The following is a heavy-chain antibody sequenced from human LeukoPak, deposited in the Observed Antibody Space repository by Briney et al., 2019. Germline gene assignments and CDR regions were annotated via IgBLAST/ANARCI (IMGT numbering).Heavy chain of an antibody. J-gene: IGHJ5*02. V-gene: IGHV4-34*01. CDR2: INHSGST. Sequence: SETLSLTCAVYGGSFSGYYWSWIRQPPGKGLEWIGEINHSGSTNYNPSLKSRVTISVDTSKNQFSLKLSSVTAADTAVYYCARLCETYYDFWGYRLNWFDPWGQGTLVTVSS. D-gene: IGHD3-3*01. CDR3: ARLCETYYDFWGYRLNWFDP. CDR1: GGSFSGYY.